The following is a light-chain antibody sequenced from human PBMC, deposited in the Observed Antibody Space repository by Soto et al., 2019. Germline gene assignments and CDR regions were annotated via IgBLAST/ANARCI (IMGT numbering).Light chain of an antibody. J-gene: IGKJ5*01. CDR2: AAS. Sequence: DLQMTQSPSSLSASVGDRVTITCRTSQSIRRYLNWYQQKPGKAPKLLIYAASSLQGGVPSRFSGSGSGTDFTLTISSLQPEDFATYYCQQSYSTLITFGQGTRLEIK. CDR3: QQSYSTLIT. CDR1: QSIRRY. V-gene: IGKV1-39*01.